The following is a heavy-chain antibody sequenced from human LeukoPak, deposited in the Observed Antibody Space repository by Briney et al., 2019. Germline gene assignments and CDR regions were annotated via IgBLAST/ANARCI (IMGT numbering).Heavy chain of an antibody. CDR3: ARREDWNDY. CDR1: GFTFSSYG. J-gene: IGHJ4*02. Sequence: GGSLRLSCAASGFTFSSYGMHWVRQAPGKGLEWVAVISYDGSNKYYADSVKGRFTISRDNSKNTLYLQMNSLRAEDTAVYYCARREDWNDYWGQGTLVTVSS. D-gene: IGHD1-1*01. CDR2: ISYDGSNK. V-gene: IGHV3-30*03.